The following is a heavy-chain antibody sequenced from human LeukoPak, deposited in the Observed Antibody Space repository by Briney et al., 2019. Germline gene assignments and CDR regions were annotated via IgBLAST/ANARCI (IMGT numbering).Heavy chain of an antibody. J-gene: IGHJ4*02. CDR1: GFTFSSYA. Sequence: GGSLRLSCAASGFTFSSYAMSWVRQAPGKGLEWVSAISDSGANTYYADSVKGRFTISRDNSKNTLYLQMNSLRAEDTAVYYCVKRTSVTTFRFFDYWGQGTLVTVSS. CDR3: VKRTSVTTFRFFDY. CDR2: ISDSGANT. V-gene: IGHV3-23*01. D-gene: IGHD4-17*01.